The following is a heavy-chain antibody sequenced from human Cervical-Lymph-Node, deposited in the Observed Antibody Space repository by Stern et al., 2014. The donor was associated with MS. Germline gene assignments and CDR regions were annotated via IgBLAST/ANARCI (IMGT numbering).Heavy chain of an antibody. CDR1: GGSITSDGNY. J-gene: IGHJ3*02. Sequence: QVQLVESGPGLVKPSQTLSLTCTVSGGSITSDGNYWTWIRQHPGKGLEWLGYIYYNGRAIYNPSFRSRATISADTSKKHFSLNLTSVTVADTALYFCARAEYQLPPPVEAFDIWGQGTMVTVSS. V-gene: IGHV4-31*03. CDR2: IYYNGRA. CDR3: ARAEYQLPPPVEAFDI. D-gene: IGHD2-2*01.